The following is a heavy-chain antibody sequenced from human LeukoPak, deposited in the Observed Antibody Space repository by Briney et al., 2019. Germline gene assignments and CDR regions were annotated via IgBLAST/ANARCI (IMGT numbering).Heavy chain of an antibody. CDR2: INAGNGNT. V-gene: IGHV1-3*01. J-gene: IGHJ4*02. CDR3: AREGSGRDGYNTFDY. CDR1: GYTFTSYA. Sequence: ASVKVSCKASGYTFTSYAMHWARQAPGQRLEWMGWINAGNGNTKYSQKFQGRVTITRDTSASTAYMELSSLRSEDTAVYYCAREGSGRDGYNTFDYWGQGTLVTVSS. D-gene: IGHD5-24*01.